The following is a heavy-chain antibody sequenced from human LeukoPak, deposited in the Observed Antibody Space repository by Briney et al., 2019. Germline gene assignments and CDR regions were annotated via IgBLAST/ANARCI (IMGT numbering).Heavy chain of an antibody. D-gene: IGHD6-13*01. CDR2: ISWNSGSI. Sequence: GGSLRLSCAASGFTFDDYAMHWVRQAPGKGLEWVSGISWNSGSIGYADSVKGRLTISRDNAKNSLYLQMNSLRAEDTALYYCAKESSSWSDFDYWGQGTLVTVSS. V-gene: IGHV3-9*01. J-gene: IGHJ4*02. CDR3: AKESSSWSDFDY. CDR1: GFTFDDYA.